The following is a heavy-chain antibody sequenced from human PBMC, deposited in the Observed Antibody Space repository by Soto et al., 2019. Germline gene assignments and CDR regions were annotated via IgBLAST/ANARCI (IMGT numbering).Heavy chain of an antibody. CDR2: IWYDGSKK. CDR3: ARDASYYSLWSGYYPSRNGMDV. D-gene: IGHD3-3*01. Sequence: QVQLVESGGGVVQPGRSLRLSCAASGFTFSSFGMHWVRQAPGKGLEWVSLIWYDGSKKSYGDSVKGRFTISRDNSRNTVYLQMNSLRADDTAVYYCARDASYYSLWSGYYPSRNGMDVWGQGTTVTVSS. CDR1: GFTFSSFG. V-gene: IGHV3-33*01. J-gene: IGHJ6*02.